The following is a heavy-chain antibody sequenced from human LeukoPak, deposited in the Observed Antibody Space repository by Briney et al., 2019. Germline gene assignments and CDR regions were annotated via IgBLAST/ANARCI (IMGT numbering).Heavy chain of an antibody. CDR3: ARTRDDYDSGSYLGWFDP. J-gene: IGHJ5*02. V-gene: IGHV3-30*03. Sequence: GGSLRLSCAASGFTFSSYGMHWVRQAPGKGLEWVAVISYDGSNKYYADSVKGRFTISRDNSKNTLHLQMGSLRAEDTAVYYCARTRDDYDSGSYLGWFDPWGQGTRVTVSS. D-gene: IGHD3-10*01. CDR2: ISYDGSNK. CDR1: GFTFSSYG.